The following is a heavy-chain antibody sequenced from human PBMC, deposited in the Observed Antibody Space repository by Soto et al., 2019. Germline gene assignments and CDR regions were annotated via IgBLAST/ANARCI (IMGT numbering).Heavy chain of an antibody. CDR1: GGSFSGYY. Sequence: SETLSLTCAVYGGSFSGYYWSWIRQPPGKGLEWIGEINHSGSTNYNPSLKSRVTISVDTSKNQFSLKLSSVTAADTAVYYCARHKGAMVTRYYYYGMDVWGQGTRVTVSS. CDR2: INHSGST. V-gene: IGHV4-34*01. J-gene: IGHJ6*02. CDR3: ARHKGAMVTRYYYYGMDV. D-gene: IGHD5-18*01.